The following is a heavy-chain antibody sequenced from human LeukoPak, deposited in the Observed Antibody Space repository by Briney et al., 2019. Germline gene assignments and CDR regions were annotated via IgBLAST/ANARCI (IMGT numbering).Heavy chain of an antibody. V-gene: IGHV3-23*01. CDR2: ISGSGGST. CDR3: AKNRRAPMATYYFDN. J-gene: IGHJ4*02. D-gene: IGHD3-10*01. Sequence: GGSLRLSCAASGFTFSSYAMSWVRQAPGKGLEWVSAISGSGGSTYYADSVKGRFTISRGNSKNTLYLQMNSLRAEDTAVYYCAKNRRAPMATYYFDNWGQGTLVTVSS. CDR1: GFTFSSYA.